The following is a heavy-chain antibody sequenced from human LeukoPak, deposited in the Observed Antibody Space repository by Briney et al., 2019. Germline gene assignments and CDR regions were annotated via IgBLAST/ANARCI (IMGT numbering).Heavy chain of an antibody. CDR1: GGSFSGYY. CDR3: ARPQNYGDYARWAFDI. J-gene: IGHJ3*02. D-gene: IGHD4-17*01. V-gene: IGHV4-34*01. Sequence: SETLSLTCAVYGGSFSGYYWSWIRQPPGKGLEWIGEINHSGSTNYNPSLKSRVTISVDTSKNQFSLKLSSVTAADTAVYYCARPQNYGDYARWAFDIWGQGTMVTVSS. CDR2: INHSGST.